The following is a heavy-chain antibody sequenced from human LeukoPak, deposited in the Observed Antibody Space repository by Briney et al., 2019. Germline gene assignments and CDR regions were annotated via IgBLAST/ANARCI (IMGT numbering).Heavy chain of an antibody. D-gene: IGHD2-21*02. Sequence: GESLKISCKGSGYSFTSYWIGWVRQMPGKGLEWMGIIYPGDSDTRYSPSFQGQVTISADKSISTAYLQWSSLKASDTAMYYCAMQGYGYCGGDCYSVWGQGTLVTVSS. CDR2: IYPGDSDT. V-gene: IGHV5-51*01. CDR1: GYSFTSYW. J-gene: IGHJ4*02. CDR3: AMQGYGYCGGDCYSV.